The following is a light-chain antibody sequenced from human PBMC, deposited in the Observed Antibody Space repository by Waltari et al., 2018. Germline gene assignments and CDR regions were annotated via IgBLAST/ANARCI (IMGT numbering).Light chain of an antibody. CDR1: QSVSNS. Sequence: EVVLTQSPATLSFSPGEGATLSCRASQSVSNSLAWYQQKPGQPPRLLIYDTSNRASGIPARFSASGSGTKITLSITSLEHEDFAVYYCQQRNIWPLHFGGGTKVEIK. V-gene: IGKV3-11*01. CDR2: DTS. CDR3: QQRNIWPLH. J-gene: IGKJ4*01.